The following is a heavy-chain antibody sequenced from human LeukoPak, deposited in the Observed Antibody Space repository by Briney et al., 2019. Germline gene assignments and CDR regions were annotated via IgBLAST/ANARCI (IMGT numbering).Heavy chain of an antibody. Sequence: GESLKISCKSSGYSFTSYWIVWVRQMPGKGLEWMGIIYPGDSDTTYSPSFQGQVTISADKSISTAYLQWSRLKASDTAMYYCARRSMGYCSSASCYPNYWGQGTLVTVSS. V-gene: IGHV5-51*01. CDR3: ARRSMGYCSSASCYPNY. J-gene: IGHJ4*02. CDR2: IYPGDSDT. CDR1: GYSFTSYW. D-gene: IGHD2-2*01.